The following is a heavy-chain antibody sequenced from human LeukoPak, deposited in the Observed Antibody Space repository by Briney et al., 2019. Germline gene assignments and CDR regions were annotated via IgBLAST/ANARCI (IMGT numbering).Heavy chain of an antibody. V-gene: IGHV4-4*07. D-gene: IGHD2-15*01. CDR3: ASGSSSYDP. J-gene: IGHJ5*02. CDR1: GGSISNYY. CDR2: IYSSGTI. Sequence: SETLSLTCTVSGGSISNYYWSWIRQPAGKGLEWIGRIYSSGTIIYNPSLKSRVTMSVDTSKNQFSLRLSSVTAADMAVYFCASGSSSYDPWGQGTLVTVSS.